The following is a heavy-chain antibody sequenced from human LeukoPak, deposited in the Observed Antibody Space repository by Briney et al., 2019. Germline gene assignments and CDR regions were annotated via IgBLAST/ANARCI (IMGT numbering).Heavy chain of an antibody. CDR1: GGTFSNYD. Sequence: SVKVSCKASGGTFSNYDIGWVRQAPGQGLEWMGGIIPIFGTANYAQKFQGRVTITADESTSTAYMELNSLRAEDTAVYYCAKTAASLLWFGAHWFDPWGQGTLVTVSS. CDR3: AKTAASLLWFGAHWFDP. D-gene: IGHD3-10*01. J-gene: IGHJ5*02. V-gene: IGHV1-69*13. CDR2: IIPIFGTA.